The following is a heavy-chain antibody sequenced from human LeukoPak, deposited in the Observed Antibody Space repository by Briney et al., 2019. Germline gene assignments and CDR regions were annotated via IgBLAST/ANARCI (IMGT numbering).Heavy chain of an antibody. D-gene: IGHD3-10*01. V-gene: IGHV4-61*02. CDR3: ARENSDYYGPGSYWQLWFDP. CDR2: TYSSGST. J-gene: IGHJ5*02. Sequence: SETLSLTCTVSGGSISGITYQWSWIRQPAGKGLEWIGRTYSSGSTNYNPSLKSRVSISIDTSKNQFSLNLTSVTAADTAVYYCARENSDYYGPGSYWQLWFDPWGQGTLVTVSS. CDR1: GGSISGITYQ.